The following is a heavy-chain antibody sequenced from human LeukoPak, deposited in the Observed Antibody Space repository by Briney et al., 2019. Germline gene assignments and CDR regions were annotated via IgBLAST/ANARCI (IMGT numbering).Heavy chain of an antibody. CDR2: ISGYNGNT. CDR1: GYTFTSYG. D-gene: IGHD2-15*01. Sequence: ASVKVSCKASGYTFTSYGISWVRQAPGQGLEWMGWISGYNGNTNYAQKLQDRVTMTTDTSTSTAYMELRSLRSDDTAVYYCARDCSGGSCYGSGVYWFDPWGQGTLVTVPS. V-gene: IGHV1-18*01. CDR3: ARDCSGGSCYGSGVYWFDP. J-gene: IGHJ5*02.